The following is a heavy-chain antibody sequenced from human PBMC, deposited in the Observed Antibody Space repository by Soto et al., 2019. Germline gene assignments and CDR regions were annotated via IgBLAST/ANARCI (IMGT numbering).Heavy chain of an antibody. CDR2: ISSSGETV. V-gene: IGHV3-48*03. Sequence: GGSLRLSCEVSGFTFISYEMYWVRQAPGKGLEWVAYISSSGETVYYAGSVQGRFTISRYNAKNSLYLQMSSLGAADTAVYYCAREGFYAMDVWGQGTTVTVSS. CDR3: AREGFYAMDV. CDR1: GFTFISYE. D-gene: IGHD2-2*01. J-gene: IGHJ6*02.